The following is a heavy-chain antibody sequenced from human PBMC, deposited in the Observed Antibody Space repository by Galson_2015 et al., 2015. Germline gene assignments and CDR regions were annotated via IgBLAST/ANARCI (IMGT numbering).Heavy chain of an antibody. CDR3: ARDKNYGDFDY. CDR1: GFTFSSYG. CDR2: ISYDGSNK. V-gene: IGHV3-30*03. J-gene: IGHJ4*02. Sequence: SLRLSCAASGFTFSSYGMHWVRQAPGKGLEWVAVISYDGSNKYYADSVKGRFTISRDNSKNTLYLQMNSLRAEDTAVYYCARDKNYGDFDYGGQGTLVTVSS. D-gene: IGHD4-17*01.